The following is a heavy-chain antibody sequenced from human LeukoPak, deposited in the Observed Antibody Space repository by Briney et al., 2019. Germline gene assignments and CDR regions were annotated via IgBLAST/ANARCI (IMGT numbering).Heavy chain of an antibody. D-gene: IGHD3/OR15-3a*01. J-gene: IGHJ6*02. CDR3: ATGLGETGHYEFYYGMDV. CDR1: GLSVTNNY. Sequence: PGGSLRLSCAASGLSVTNNYINWVRQAPGMGLEWVSVVYSGGTTDFADSVQGRFFISRDNSKNKVYLQMNKLRAEDTAVYYCATGLGETGHYEFYYGMDVWGQGTTVIVSS. V-gene: IGHV3-53*01. CDR2: VYSGGTT.